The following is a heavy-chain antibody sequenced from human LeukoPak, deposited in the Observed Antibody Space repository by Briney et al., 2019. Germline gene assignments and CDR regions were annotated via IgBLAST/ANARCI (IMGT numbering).Heavy chain of an antibody. J-gene: IGHJ6*02. D-gene: IGHD6-19*01. Sequence: GGSLRLSCAASGFTFSSYEMNWVRQAPGKGLEWVSYISSSGSTIYYADSVKGRFTISRDNAKNSLYLQMNSLRAEDTAVYYCARVSGWYGMDVWGQGTSVTVSS. CDR2: ISSSGSTI. V-gene: IGHV3-48*03. CDR1: GFTFSSYE. CDR3: ARVSGWYGMDV.